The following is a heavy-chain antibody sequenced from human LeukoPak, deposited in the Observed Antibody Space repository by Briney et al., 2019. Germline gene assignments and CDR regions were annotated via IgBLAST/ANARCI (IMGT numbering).Heavy chain of an antibody. D-gene: IGHD3-22*01. CDR3: AKLSYDSSGYAFDI. Sequence: GGSLRLSCAASGFTFSSYAMSWVRQAPGKGLEWVSSISGSDGTTYYADSVKGRFTISRDNSKNTLYLQMNSLRAEDTAVYYCAKLSYDSSGYAFDIWGQGTMVTVSS. V-gene: IGHV3-23*01. CDR1: GFTFSSYA. J-gene: IGHJ3*02. CDR2: ISGSDGTT.